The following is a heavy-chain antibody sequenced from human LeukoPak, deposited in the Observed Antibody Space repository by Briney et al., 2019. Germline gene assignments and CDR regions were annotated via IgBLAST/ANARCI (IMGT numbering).Heavy chain of an antibody. Sequence: SETLSLTCAVYGGSFSGYYWSWIRQPPGKGLEWIGEINHSGSTNYNPSLKSRVTISVDTSKNQFSLKLSSVTAADTAVYYCARDLLAAAGIGGYFDYWGQGTLVTVSS. D-gene: IGHD6-13*01. CDR3: ARDLLAAAGIGGYFDY. V-gene: IGHV4-34*01. CDR1: GGSFSGYY. CDR2: INHSGST. J-gene: IGHJ4*02.